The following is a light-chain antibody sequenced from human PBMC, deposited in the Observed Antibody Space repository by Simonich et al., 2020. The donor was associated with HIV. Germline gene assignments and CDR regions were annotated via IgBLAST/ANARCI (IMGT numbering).Light chain of an antibody. Sequence: EIVMTQSPATLSVSPGERATPSCRASQSVSSNLAWYQQKPGQAPRLLIYGASTRATGIPARFSGSGSGTDFTLTISSLQAEDVAVYYCQQYYDTPWTFGQGTKLEI. CDR3: QQYYDTPWT. J-gene: IGKJ1*01. CDR2: GAS. V-gene: IGKV3-15*01. CDR1: QSVSSN.